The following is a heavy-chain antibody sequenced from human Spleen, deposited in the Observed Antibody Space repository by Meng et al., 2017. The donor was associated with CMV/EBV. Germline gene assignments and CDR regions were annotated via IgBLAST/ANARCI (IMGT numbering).Heavy chain of an antibody. CDR3: AKDQGPMGESLYGGYYYYYGMDV. D-gene: IGHD3-10*01. Sequence: GESLKISCAASGFSFSYYEMNWVCQAPGRGLEWFSFISSSGGTVYYADSVKGRFTISRDNSKNTLYLQMNSLRAEDTAVYYCAKDQGPMGESLYGGYYYYYGMDVWGQGTTVTVSS. CDR2: ISSSGGTV. V-gene: IGHV3-48*03. J-gene: IGHJ6*02. CDR1: GFSFSYYE.